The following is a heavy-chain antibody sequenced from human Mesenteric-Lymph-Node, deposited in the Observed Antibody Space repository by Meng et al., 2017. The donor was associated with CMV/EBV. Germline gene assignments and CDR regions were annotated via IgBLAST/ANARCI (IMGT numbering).Heavy chain of an antibody. V-gene: IGHV3-30*02. CDR2: IRYDGSNK. CDR3: ARLFQDY. J-gene: IGHJ4*02. CDR1: GFTFSSYG. Sequence: GGSLRLSCAASGFTFSSYGMHWVRQGPGKGLEWVAFIRYDGSNKYYADSVKGRFTISRDNSKNTLYLQMNSLRAGDTAVYYCARLFQDYWGQGTLVTVSS.